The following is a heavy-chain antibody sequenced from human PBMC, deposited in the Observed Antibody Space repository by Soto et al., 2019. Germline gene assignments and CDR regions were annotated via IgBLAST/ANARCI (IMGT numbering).Heavy chain of an antibody. Sequence: SETLSLTCTVSGGSISSSGFSRGWVRQPPGKGLEWIGCACYSGNTYYNPSLKSRVTISVDTSKNQFSLRLSSVTAADTAVYYCARAGTTRLYYGMDVWGQGTTVTVSS. CDR1: GGSISSSGFS. J-gene: IGHJ6*02. CDR3: ARAGTTRLYYGMDV. D-gene: IGHD1-26*01. CDR2: ACYSGNT. V-gene: IGHV4-39*07.